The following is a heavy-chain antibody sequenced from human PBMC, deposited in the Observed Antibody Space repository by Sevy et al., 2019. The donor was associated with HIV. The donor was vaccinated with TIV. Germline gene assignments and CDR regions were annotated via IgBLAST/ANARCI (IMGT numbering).Heavy chain of an antibody. V-gene: IGHV3-21*01. CDR1: GFTFSSYS. Sequence: GGSLRLSCAASGFTFSSYSMNWVRQAPGKGLEWVSSISSSSSYIYYADSVKGRITISRDNAKNSLYLQMNSLRAEDTAVYYLARDLPLRWTPRGAFDIWGQGTMVTVSS. D-gene: IGHD4-17*01. CDR2: ISSSSSYI. CDR3: ARDLPLRWTPRGAFDI. J-gene: IGHJ3*02.